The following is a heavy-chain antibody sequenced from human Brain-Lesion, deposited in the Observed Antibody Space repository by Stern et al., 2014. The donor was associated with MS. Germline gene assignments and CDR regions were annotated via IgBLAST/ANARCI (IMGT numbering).Heavy chain of an antibody. Sequence: QVQLQASGPGLVKPSQTLSLTCTVSGGSISSGDNYWSWIRQPPGKGPEWIGYIHYSGGTYFNPSLKSRATISADTSKNQFSLKLNSMTAADTAVYYCARVPDYGDAFFDYWGQGILVTVSS. CDR2: IHYSGGT. V-gene: IGHV4-30-4*01. CDR1: GGSISSGDNY. J-gene: IGHJ4*02. CDR3: ARVPDYGDAFFDY. D-gene: IGHD4-17*01.